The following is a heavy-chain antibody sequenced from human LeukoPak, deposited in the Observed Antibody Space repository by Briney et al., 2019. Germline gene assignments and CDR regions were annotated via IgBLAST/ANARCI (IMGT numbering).Heavy chain of an antibody. CDR2: ISSSSSYI. CDR3: ARDSSTVDPPC. D-gene: IGHD2-2*01. V-gene: IGHV3-21*01. Sequence: GGSLRLSCAASGFTFSSYSMNWVRQAPGKGLEWVSSISSSSSYIYYADSVKGRFTISRDNAKNSLYLQMNSLRAEDTAVYYCARDSSTVDPPCWGQGTLVTVSS. J-gene: IGHJ4*02. CDR1: GFTFSSYS.